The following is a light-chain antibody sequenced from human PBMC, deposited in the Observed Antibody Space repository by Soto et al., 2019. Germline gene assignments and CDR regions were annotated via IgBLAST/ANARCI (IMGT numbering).Light chain of an antibody. J-gene: IGKJ3*01. V-gene: IGKV3-20*01. CDR2: GAS. CDR3: QQYGSSPPVAS. Sequence: EIVLTQSPGTLSLSPGERATLSCRASQSVSSSYLAWYQQKPGQAPSLLLYGASSSTTDIPDRFSGSGSGTVFTLTISRLEPDDFALYYCQQYGSSPPVASFGPGTKVDIK. CDR1: QSVSSSY.